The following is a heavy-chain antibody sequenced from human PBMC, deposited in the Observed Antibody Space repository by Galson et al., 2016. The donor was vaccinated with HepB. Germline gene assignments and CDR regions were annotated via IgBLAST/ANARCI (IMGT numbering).Heavy chain of an antibody. CDR1: GFRFSSVW. D-gene: IGHD3-10*01. V-gene: IGHV3-74*01. CDR2: LSFDGSAR. Sequence: SLRLSCAASGFRFSSVWMHWVRQAPGKGLVWVSGLSFDGSARRYADSVKSRFTISRDNAKNTLYLEMTSLSAEDTAVHYCARGSWAPFESWGQGTLVTVSS. CDR3: ARGSWAPFES. J-gene: IGHJ5*01.